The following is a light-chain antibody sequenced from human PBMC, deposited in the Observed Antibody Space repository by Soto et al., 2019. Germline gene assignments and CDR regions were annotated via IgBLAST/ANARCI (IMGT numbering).Light chain of an antibody. CDR2: DAS. CDR1: QSISNW. J-gene: IGKJ1*01. V-gene: IGKV1-5*01. CDR3: QQYNSYPRT. Sequence: DIQMTQSPSTLSASVGDRVTITCRASQSISNWLAWYQQKPGKAPKLLIYDASSLESGVPSRFSGSGSGTELTLTISSLQPDDFATYYCQQYNSYPRTFGQGTKVDNK.